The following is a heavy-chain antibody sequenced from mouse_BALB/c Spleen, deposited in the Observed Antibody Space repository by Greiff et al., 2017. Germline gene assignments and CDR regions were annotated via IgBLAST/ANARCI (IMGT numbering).Heavy chain of an antibody. J-gene: IGHJ4*01. CDR1: GFDFSRYW. CDR2: INPDSSTI. D-gene: IGHD1-1*01. V-gene: IGHV4-1*02. CDR3: ARGFPYYYGSGYAMDY. Sequence: EVQLQQSGGGLVQPGGSLKLSCAASGFDFSRYWMSWVRQAPGKGLEWIGEINPDSSTINYTPSLKDKFIISRDNAKNTLYLQMSKVRSEDTALYYCARGFPYYYGSGYAMDYWGQGTSVTVSS.